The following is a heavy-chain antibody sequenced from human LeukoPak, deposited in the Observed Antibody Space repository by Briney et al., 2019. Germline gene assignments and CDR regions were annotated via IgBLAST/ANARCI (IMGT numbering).Heavy chain of an antibody. CDR1: GGSISSSNW. CDR3: ARAPVKLPLDY. Sequence: PSETLSLTCAVSGGSISSSNWWSWVRQPPGKGLEWIGEIYHSGSTNYNPSLKSRVTISVDTSKNQFSLKLSSVTAADTAVYYCARAPVKLPLDYWGQGTLVTVSS. J-gene: IGHJ4*02. CDR2: IYHSGST. D-gene: IGHD3-10*01. V-gene: IGHV4-4*02.